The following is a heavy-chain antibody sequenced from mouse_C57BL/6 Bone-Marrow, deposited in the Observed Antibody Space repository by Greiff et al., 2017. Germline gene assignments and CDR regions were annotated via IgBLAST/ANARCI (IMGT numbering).Heavy chain of an antibody. V-gene: IGHV14-4*01. J-gene: IGHJ2*01. CDR2: IDPENGDT. CDR3: TAITTVVATNFDY. CDR1: GFNIKADY. Sequence: VQLQQSGAELVRPGASVKLSCTASGFNIKADYMHWVKQRPEQGLEWIGWIDPENGDTEYASKFQGKATITADTSSNTAYLQLSSLTSEDTAVYYCTAITTVVATNFDYWGQGTTLTVSS. D-gene: IGHD1-1*01.